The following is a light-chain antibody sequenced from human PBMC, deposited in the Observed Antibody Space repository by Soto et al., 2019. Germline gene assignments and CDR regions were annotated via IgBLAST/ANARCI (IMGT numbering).Light chain of an antibody. Sequence: EIVLTQSPATLSLSPGDRATLSCRASQSVSSYLAWYQHKPGQAPRLLIYDASNRAAGVPARFSGSGSGTDFTLTISSLEPEDFAVYSCQQRSSWITFGRGTRLEIE. V-gene: IGKV3-11*01. CDR3: QQRSSWIT. CDR2: DAS. J-gene: IGKJ5*01. CDR1: QSVSSY.